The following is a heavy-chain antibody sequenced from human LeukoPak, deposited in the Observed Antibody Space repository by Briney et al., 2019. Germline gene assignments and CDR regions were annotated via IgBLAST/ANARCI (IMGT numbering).Heavy chain of an antibody. D-gene: IGHD3-3*01. CDR2: IYTSGST. J-gene: IGHJ3*02. CDR1: GGSISSGSYY. Sequence: SETPSLTCTVSGGSISSGSYYWSWIRQPAGKGLEWIGRIYTSGSTNYNPSLKSRVTISVDTSKNQFSLKLSSVTAADTAVYYCARAYAIFGVVLDAFDIWGQGTMVTVSS. V-gene: IGHV4-61*02. CDR3: ARAYAIFGVVLDAFDI.